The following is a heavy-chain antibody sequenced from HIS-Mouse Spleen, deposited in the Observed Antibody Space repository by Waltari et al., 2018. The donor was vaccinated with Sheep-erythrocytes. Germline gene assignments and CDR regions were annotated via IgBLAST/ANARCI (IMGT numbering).Heavy chain of an antibody. CDR2: ISYDGSKK. CDR3: AKVRTVNYWYFDL. V-gene: IGHV3-30*18. D-gene: IGHD1-1*01. Sequence: QVQLVESGGGVVQPGRSLRLSCAASGFTFSSYGMHWVRQAPGKGLGWVAVISYDGSKKYDADSVKGRFTISRDNSKNTLYLQMNSLRAEDTAVYYCAKVRTVNYWYFDLWGRGTLVTVSS. J-gene: IGHJ2*01. CDR1: GFTFSSYG.